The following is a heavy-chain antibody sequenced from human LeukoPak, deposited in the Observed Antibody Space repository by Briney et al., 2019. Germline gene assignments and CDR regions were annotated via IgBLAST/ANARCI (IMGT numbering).Heavy chain of an antibody. CDR2: IYYSGST. Sequence: SETLSLTCTVSGGSISSGDYYWSWIRQPPAKGLEWIGYIYYSGSTYYNPSLKSRVTISVDTSKNQFSLKLSSVTAADTAVYYCARFGYSSSSWYFQHWGQGTLVTVSS. CDR1: GGSISSGDYY. CDR3: ARFGYSSSSWYFQH. J-gene: IGHJ1*01. V-gene: IGHV4-30-4*01. D-gene: IGHD6-6*01.